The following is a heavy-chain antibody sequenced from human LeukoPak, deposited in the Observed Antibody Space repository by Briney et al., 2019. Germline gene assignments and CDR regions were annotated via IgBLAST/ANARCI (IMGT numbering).Heavy chain of an antibody. CDR3: ARGPFDFWSGYRVDY. CDR2: ISSSGST. CDR1: DGSISNYY. V-gene: IGHV4-59*12. J-gene: IGHJ4*02. Sequence: SETLSLTCTVSDGSISNYYWSWIRQPPGKGLKWIGYISSSGSTNYNPSLKSRVTISVDTSKNQFSLKLSSVTAADTAVYYCARGPFDFWSGYRVDYWGQGTLVTVSS. D-gene: IGHD3-3*01.